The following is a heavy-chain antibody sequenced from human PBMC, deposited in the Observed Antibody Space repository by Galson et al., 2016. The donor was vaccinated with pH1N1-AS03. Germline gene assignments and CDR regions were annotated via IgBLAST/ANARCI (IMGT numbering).Heavy chain of an antibody. D-gene: IGHD3-3*01. CDR2: ISSDASGT. J-gene: IGHJ4*02. V-gene: IGHV3-64*01. Sequence: RLSCAASGFTFSDYAMHWVRQAPGKGLEYASAISSDASGTYYANSVKGRFTISRDNSKNTVYLQMGSLRAEDMAVYYCARRRSYYDFWSGYSDYWGQGTLVTVSS. CDR3: ARRRSYYDFWSGYSDY. CDR1: GFTFSDYA.